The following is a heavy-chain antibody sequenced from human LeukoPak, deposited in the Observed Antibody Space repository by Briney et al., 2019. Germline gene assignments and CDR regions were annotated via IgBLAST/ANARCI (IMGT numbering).Heavy chain of an antibody. J-gene: IGHJ4*02. V-gene: IGHV1-69*05. CDR1: GGTFSSYA. D-gene: IGHD5-24*01. CDR2: IIPIFGTA. Sequence: SVKVSCKASGGTFSSYAISWVRQAPGQGLEWMGGIIPIFGTANYAQKFQGRVTITTDESTSTAYMELSSLGSEDTAVYYCARESRGDGYNFDYWGQGTLVTVSS. CDR3: ARESRGDGYNFDY.